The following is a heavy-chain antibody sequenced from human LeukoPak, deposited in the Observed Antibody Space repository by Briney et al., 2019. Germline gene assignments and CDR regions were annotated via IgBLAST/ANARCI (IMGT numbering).Heavy chain of an antibody. J-gene: IGHJ4*02. CDR1: GYTFTSYY. Sequence: AASVKVSCKTSGYTFTSYYLNWVRQAPGQGLEWVGWLNPDSGGTNFAQSFQGRVTMTRDTSMSTAYMELSRRRSDDTAVYYCSIAGILAGGTLYYWGQGTLVTVSS. CDR2: LNPDSGGT. CDR3: SIAGILAGGTLYY. D-gene: IGHD2-8*02. V-gene: IGHV1-2*02.